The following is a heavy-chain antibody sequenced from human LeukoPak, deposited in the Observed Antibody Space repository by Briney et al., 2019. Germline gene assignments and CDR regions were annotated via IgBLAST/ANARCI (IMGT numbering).Heavy chain of an antibody. V-gene: IGHV3-7*01. Sequence: GGSLTLSCAASGFTFSNYWMSWVRQAPGKGLEWVVNIEEHGSQIYYVDSVKGRYTTSRDNAKNSLSLKMNTLRPEDTGVYYCARVGRVTTRRYSDLWGQGTLVTVS. CDR1: GFTFSNYW. CDR2: IEEHGSQI. J-gene: IGHJ4*02. CDR3: ARVGRVTTRRYSDL. D-gene: IGHD4-17*01.